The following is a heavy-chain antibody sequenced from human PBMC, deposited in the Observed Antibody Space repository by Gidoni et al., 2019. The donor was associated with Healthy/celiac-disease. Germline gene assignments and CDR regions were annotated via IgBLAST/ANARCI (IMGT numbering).Heavy chain of an antibody. J-gene: IGHJ5*02. CDR3: ARGCNGKRWVVAATRWFDP. V-gene: IGHV4-34*01. D-gene: IGHD2-15*01. Sequence: QVQLQQWGAGLLKPSETLSLTCAVYGGSFSGYYWSWIRQPPGKGLEWIGEINHSGSTNYNPSLKSRVTISVDTSKNQFSLKLSSVTAADTAVYYCARGCNGKRWVVAATRWFDPWGQGTLVTVSS. CDR2: INHSGST. CDR1: GGSFSGYY.